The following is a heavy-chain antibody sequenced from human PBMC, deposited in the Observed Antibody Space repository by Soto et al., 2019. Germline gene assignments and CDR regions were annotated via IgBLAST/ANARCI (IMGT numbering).Heavy chain of an antibody. CDR1: GFTFSSYT. Sequence: EVQLVESGGGLVKPGGSLRLSCAASGFTFSSYTMNWVRQAPGKGLEWVSSISSSSSYIYYADSVKGRFTISRDNAKNSLYLQMSSQRAEDTGVYYCARDGGGDYYFDYWGQGTLVTVSS. CDR3: ARDGGGDYYFDY. D-gene: IGHD3-16*01. J-gene: IGHJ4*02. CDR2: ISSSSSYI. V-gene: IGHV3-21*01.